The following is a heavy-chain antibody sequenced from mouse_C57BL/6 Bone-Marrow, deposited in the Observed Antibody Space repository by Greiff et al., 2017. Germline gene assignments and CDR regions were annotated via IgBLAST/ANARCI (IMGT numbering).Heavy chain of an antibody. CDR2: IDPSDSYT. Sequence: QVQLQQPGAELVRPGTSVKLSCKASGYTFTSYWMHWVKQRPGQGLEWIGVIDPSDSYTNYNQKFKGKATLTVDTSSSTAYMQLSSLTSEDSAVYYCARKGDPYCDYWGQGTTLTVSS. D-gene: IGHD3-3*01. V-gene: IGHV1-59*01. CDR3: ARKGDPYCDY. J-gene: IGHJ2*01. CDR1: GYTFTSYW.